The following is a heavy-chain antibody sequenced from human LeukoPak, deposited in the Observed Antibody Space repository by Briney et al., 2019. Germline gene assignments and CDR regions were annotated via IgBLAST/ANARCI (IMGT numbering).Heavy chain of an antibody. CDR1: GWSFSGYY. Sequence: PSETLSLTCAVYGWSFSGYYWSWIRQPPGKGLEWIGEINHSGSTNYNPSLKSRVTISVDTSKNQFSLKLSSVTAADTAVYYCARRRYYYDSSGFYYYRTESPSFDYWGQGTLVTVSS. CDR2: INHSGST. D-gene: IGHD3-22*01. J-gene: IGHJ4*02. V-gene: IGHV4-34*01. CDR3: ARRRYYYDSSGFYYYRTESPSFDY.